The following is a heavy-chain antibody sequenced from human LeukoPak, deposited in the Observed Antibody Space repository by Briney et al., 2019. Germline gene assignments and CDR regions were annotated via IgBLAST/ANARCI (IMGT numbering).Heavy chain of an antibody. J-gene: IGHJ4*02. CDR2: IYHSGIT. Sequence: PSETLSLTCTVSGGSITSGTYYWGWIRQPPGKGLEWIGNIYHSGITHYNPSLKSRVTISVDTSKNQFSLRLTSVTAADTAVYYCARHGSAYSSSWYCPFDYWGQGTLVTVSS. V-gene: IGHV4-39*01. CDR1: GGSITSGTYY. CDR3: ARHGSAYSSSWYCPFDY. D-gene: IGHD6-13*01.